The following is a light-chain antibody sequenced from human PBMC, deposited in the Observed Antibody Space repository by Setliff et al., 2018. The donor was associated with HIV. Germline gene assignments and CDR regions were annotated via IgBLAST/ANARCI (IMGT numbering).Light chain of an antibody. V-gene: IGLV2-14*01. CDR2: EVT. J-gene: IGLJ1*01. CDR3: SSYTSSFTHV. CDR1: SSDIGTYNY. Sequence: QSALTQPASVSGSPGQSITISCSGTSSDIGTYNYVSWYQQYPGKAPKLMIYEVTNRPSGISNRFSGSKSGNTASLTISGLQAADEADYYCSSYTSSFTHVFGSGTRSPS.